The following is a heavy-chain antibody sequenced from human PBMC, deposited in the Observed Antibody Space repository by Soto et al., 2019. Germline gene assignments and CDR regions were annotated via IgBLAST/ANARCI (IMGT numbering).Heavy chain of an antibody. CDR3: AMVDVYVTPYPQDV. V-gene: IGHV1-3*01. J-gene: IGHJ6*02. Sequence: ASLKVSCKASGYTFTSYAMHWVRQAPGQRLEWMGWINAGNGNTKYAQNLQGRVTLTTDTSTSTAYMELRSLRSNDTAVYYCAMVDVYVTPYPQDVWGQGTTVNVSS. D-gene: IGHD3-16*01. CDR1: GYTFTSYA. CDR2: INAGNGNT.